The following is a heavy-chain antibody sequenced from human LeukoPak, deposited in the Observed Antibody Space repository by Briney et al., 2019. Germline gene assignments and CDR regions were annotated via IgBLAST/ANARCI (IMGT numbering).Heavy chain of an antibody. D-gene: IGHD3-10*01. J-gene: IGHJ4*02. CDR1: GYTFTSYG. Sequence: ASVKVSCKASGYTFTSYGIGWVRQAPGQGLEWMGVIITIFHTPYYAPKFQGRVTITADKSTSTVYMEVSSLRSEDTAVYYCARVRGVGSDSFDYWGQGTLVTVSS. CDR2: IITIFHTP. V-gene: IGHV1-69*06. CDR3: ARVRGVGSDSFDY.